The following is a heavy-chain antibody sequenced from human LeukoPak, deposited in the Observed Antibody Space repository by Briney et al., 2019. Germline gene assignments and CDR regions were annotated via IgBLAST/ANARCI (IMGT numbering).Heavy chain of an antibody. J-gene: IGHJ6*03. D-gene: IGHD6-13*01. CDR1: GGSIDIYY. V-gene: IGHV4-4*07. CDR2: IYTSGST. CDR3: ARETPIAAAYMDV. Sequence: SETLSLTCTVSGGSIDIYYWSWIRQPAGKGLEWIGRIYTSGSTNYNPSLKSRVTMSVDTSKNQFSLKLSSVTAADTAVYYCARETPIAAAYMDVWGKGTTVTISS.